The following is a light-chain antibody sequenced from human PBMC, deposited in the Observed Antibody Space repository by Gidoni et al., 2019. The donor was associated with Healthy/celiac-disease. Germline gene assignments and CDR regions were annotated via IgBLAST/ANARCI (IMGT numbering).Light chain of an antibody. CDR2: WAS. CDR3: QQYYSPSWT. V-gene: IGKV4-1*01. J-gene: IGKJ1*01. Sequence: DIVMTQSPDSLAVSLGERATINCKSSQSVLYSSNNKNYLAWYQQKPGQPPKLLIYWASTREAGVPYRFSGSGSGTDFTLTISSLQAEDVAVYYCQQYYSPSWTFGQGTKVEIK. CDR1: QSVLYSSNNKNY.